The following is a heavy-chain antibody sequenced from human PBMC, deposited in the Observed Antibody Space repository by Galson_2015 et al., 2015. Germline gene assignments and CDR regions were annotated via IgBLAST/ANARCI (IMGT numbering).Heavy chain of an antibody. Sequence: APGQGLEWLGVITPSGGGTTYAQKFQGRVTMTRDTSTTTVYMELSSLRSEDTAVYYCARGSHYGDFGNYWGQGTLVTVSS. J-gene: IGHJ4*02. CDR3: ARGSHYGDFGNY. D-gene: IGHD4-17*01. V-gene: IGHV1-46*01. CDR2: ITPSGGGT.